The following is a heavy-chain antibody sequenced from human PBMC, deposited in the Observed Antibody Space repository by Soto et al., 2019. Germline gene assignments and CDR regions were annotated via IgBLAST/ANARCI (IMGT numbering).Heavy chain of an antibody. Sequence: SLSLTCTVSGGSIDSGCYYWSWIRQHPGKGLEWIGYINYSGSTNYNPSLKSRVIISRDTSKNQLSLNLSSVTAADTAIYYCARNYYNSKVYGNWGQGTLVTVSS. J-gene: IGHJ4*02. CDR1: GGSIDSGCYY. CDR2: INYSGST. V-gene: IGHV4-31*02. D-gene: IGHD3-22*01. CDR3: ARNYYNSKVYGN.